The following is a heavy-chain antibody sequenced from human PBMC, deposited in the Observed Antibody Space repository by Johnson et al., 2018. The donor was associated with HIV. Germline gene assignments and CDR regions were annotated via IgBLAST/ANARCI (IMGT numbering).Heavy chain of an antibody. Sequence: EVQLVESGGGLVQPGRSLRLSCTASGFKFEDYAMHWVRQGPGKGLQWLSGISWNSDSIDYVDSVKGRFSITRDNAKKSLYLQMDSLRVEDTALYYCALEAVRSTDAFDIWGQGTMVIVSS. CDR3: ALEAVRSTDAFDI. V-gene: IGHV3-9*01. D-gene: IGHD3-10*01. J-gene: IGHJ3*02. CDR1: GFKFEDYA. CDR2: ISWNSDSI.